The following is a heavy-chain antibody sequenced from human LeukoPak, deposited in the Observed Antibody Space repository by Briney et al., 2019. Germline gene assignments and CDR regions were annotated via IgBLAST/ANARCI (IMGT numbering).Heavy chain of an antibody. CDR3: ARDFSRHYDFWSGYYWGGLDY. D-gene: IGHD3-3*01. CDR2: ISSSSYI. Sequence: GGSLRLSCAASGFTFSSYSMNWVRQAPGKGLEWVSSISSSSYIYYADSVKGRFTISRDNAKNSLYLQMNSLRAEDTAVYYCARDFSRHYDFWSGYYWGGLDYWGQGTLVTVSS. CDR1: GFTFSSYS. V-gene: IGHV3-21*01. J-gene: IGHJ4*02.